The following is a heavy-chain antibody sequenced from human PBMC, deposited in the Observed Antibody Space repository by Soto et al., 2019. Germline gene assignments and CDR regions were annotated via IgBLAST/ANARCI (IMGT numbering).Heavy chain of an antibody. J-gene: IGHJ4*02. CDR3: ARDGDFWSGYYKGAFDY. CDR2: ISYDGSNK. V-gene: IGHV3-30-3*01. D-gene: IGHD3-3*01. Sequence: QVQLVESGGGVVQPGRSLRLSCAASGFTFSSYAMHWVSQSPGKGLEWVAVISYDGSNKYYADSVKGRFTISRDNSKNTLYLQMNSLRAEDTAVYYCARDGDFWSGYYKGAFDYWGQGTLVTVSS. CDR1: GFTFSSYA.